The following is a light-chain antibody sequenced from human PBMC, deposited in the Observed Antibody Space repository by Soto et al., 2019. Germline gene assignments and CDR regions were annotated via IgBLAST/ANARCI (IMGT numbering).Light chain of an antibody. Sequence: ETVLTQSPATLSLSPGDRATLSCRASQNVTSYLAWYQQKSGQVPRLLIYDASTRATGIPARFSGSGSGTDFTLTISRLEPEDFAVYYCHKYGSSPWKFGQGTKVDIK. CDR3: HKYGSSPWK. CDR1: QNVTSY. V-gene: IGKV3-11*01. CDR2: DAS. J-gene: IGKJ1*01.